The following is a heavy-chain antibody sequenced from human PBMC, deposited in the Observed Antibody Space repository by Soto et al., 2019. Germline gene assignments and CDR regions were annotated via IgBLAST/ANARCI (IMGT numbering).Heavy chain of an antibody. CDR1: DSISTYY. J-gene: IGHJ4*02. Sequence: SETLSLTCTVDSISTYYWNWIRQPPGKGLEWIGYIYYMGRTNYNSSLKSRVTMSIDTSKNQFSLKLSSVTAADTAIYYCAREAVGGTHFAYWGQRAPVTVSS. CDR3: AREAVGGTHFAY. CDR2: IYYMGRT. V-gene: IGHV4-59*01. D-gene: IGHD1-26*01.